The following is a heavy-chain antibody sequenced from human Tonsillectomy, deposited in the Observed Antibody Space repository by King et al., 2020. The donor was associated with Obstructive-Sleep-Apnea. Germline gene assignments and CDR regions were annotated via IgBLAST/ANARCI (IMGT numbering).Heavy chain of an antibody. V-gene: IGHV4-39*01. CDR1: GGSISSSSYY. Sequence: QLQESGPGLVKPSETLSLTCTVSGGSISSSSYYWDWIRQPPGKGLEWIGSIYYSGSTYYNPSLESRVTISVDTSKNQFSLKLSSVTAADTAVYYCARRGGSYFYWYFDLWGRGTLVSVSS. CDR3: ARRGGSYFYWYFDL. J-gene: IGHJ2*01. D-gene: IGHD1-26*01. CDR2: IYYSGST.